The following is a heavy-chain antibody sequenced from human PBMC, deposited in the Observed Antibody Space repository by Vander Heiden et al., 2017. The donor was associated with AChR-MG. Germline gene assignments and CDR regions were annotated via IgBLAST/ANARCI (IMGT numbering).Heavy chain of an antibody. Sequence: EVQLVESGGGLVQPGGSLRLSCAASWFTFSTYWTHWVRQPPGKGLVWVSRIKSDGRTTTYTESVKGRFTISRDNAKNTVYLQMNSLSDEDTAVYYCARASASLSYAFDVWGQGTMVTVSS. CDR3: ARASASLSYAFDV. V-gene: IGHV3-74*01. D-gene: IGHD3-10*01. J-gene: IGHJ3*01. CDR2: IKSDGRTT. CDR1: WFTFSTYW.